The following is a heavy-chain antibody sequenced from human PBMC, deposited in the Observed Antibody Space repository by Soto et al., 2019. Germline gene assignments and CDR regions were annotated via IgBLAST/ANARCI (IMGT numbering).Heavy chain of an antibody. CDR2: INAGNGNT. CDR1: GYTFTSYA. Sequence: ASVKVSCKASGYTFTSYAMHWVRQAPGQRLEWMGWINAGNGNTKYSQKFQGRVTITRDTSASTAYMELSSLRSEDTAVYYCASGYYDILTGYSGYFDYWGQGTLVTVS. D-gene: IGHD3-9*01. V-gene: IGHV1-3*01. J-gene: IGHJ4*02. CDR3: ASGYYDILTGYSGYFDY.